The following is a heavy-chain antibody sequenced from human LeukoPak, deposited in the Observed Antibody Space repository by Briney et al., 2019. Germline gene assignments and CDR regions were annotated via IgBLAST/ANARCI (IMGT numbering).Heavy chain of an antibody. V-gene: IGHV4-31*03. CDR2: IYYSGST. CDR1: GGSISSGGYY. D-gene: IGHD2-2*01. CDR3: AHCSSTSYQDAFDI. J-gene: IGHJ3*02. Sequence: TSQTLSLTCTVSGGSISSGGYYWSWIRQHPGKGLEWIGYIYYSGSTCYNPSLKSRVTISVDTSKNQFSLKLSSVTAADTAVYYCAHCSSTSYQDAFDIWGQGTMVTVSS.